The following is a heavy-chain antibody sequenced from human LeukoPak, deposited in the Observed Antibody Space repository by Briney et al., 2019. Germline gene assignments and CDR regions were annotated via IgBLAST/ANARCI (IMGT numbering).Heavy chain of an antibody. Sequence: GGSLRLSCAASGFTFSTYSMNWVRQAPGKGLEWVSSISSSSTYIYYADSVKGRFTISRDNAKNSLYLQMNSLRAEDTAVYYCAKHYQLLYRFDYWGQGTLVTVSS. J-gene: IGHJ4*02. V-gene: IGHV3-21*04. CDR1: GFTFSTYS. D-gene: IGHD2-2*02. CDR3: AKHYQLLYRFDY. CDR2: ISSSSTYI.